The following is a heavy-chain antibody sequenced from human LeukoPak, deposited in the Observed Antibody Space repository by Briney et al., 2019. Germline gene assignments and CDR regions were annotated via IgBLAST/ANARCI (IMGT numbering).Heavy chain of an antibody. CDR2: ISAYNGNT. CDR1: GYTFTSYG. Sequence: ASVKVSCKASGYTFTSYGISWVRQAPGQGLEWMGWISAYNGNTNYAQKLQGRVTMTTDTSTSTAYMELRSLRSDDTAVYYCARDLPRMYYDFWSGYFSPCDYWGQGTLVTVSS. CDR3: ARDLPRMYYDFWSGYFSPCDY. V-gene: IGHV1-18*01. J-gene: IGHJ4*02. D-gene: IGHD3-3*01.